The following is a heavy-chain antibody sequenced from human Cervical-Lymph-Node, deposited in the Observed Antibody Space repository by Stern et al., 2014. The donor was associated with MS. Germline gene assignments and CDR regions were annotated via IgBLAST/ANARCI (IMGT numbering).Heavy chain of an antibody. CDR1: GFTFDDYA. CDR3: VRDRFSLYFYGMDV. CDR2: INWNSGAI. V-gene: IGHV3-9*01. J-gene: IGHJ6*02. D-gene: IGHD2-8*01. Sequence: QLVESGGGLVQPGRSLRLSCAASGFTFDDYAMHWVRQGPGKGLEWVSGINWNSGAIGYADSVKGRFTISRDNAKNSLYLQMNNLRPEDTALYSCVRDRFSLYFYGMDVWGQGTTVTVSS.